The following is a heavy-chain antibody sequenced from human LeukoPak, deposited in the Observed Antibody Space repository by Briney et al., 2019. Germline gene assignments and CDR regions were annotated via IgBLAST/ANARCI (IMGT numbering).Heavy chain of an antibody. CDR1: GGTFSSYA. CDR2: IIPIFGTA. D-gene: IGHD5-12*01. V-gene: IGHV1-69*06. CDR3: ASGKQLGVDIVATITSANDY. Sequence: GASVKVSCKASGGTFSSYAISWVRQAPGQGLEWMGGIIPIFGTANYAQKFQGRVTITADKSTSTAYMELSSLRSEDTAVYYCASGKQLGVDIVATITSANDYWGQGTLVTVSS. J-gene: IGHJ4*02.